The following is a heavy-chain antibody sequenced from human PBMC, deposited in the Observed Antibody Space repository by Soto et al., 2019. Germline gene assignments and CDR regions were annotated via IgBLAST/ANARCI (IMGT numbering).Heavy chain of an antibody. CDR1: GYTLTELS. D-gene: IGHD4-17*01. J-gene: IGHJ6*02. V-gene: IGHV1-24*01. CDR2: FDPEDGET. Sequence: KVSCKVSGYTLTELSMHWVRQAPGKGLEWMGGFDPEDGETIYAQKFQGRVTMTEDTSTDTAYMELSSLRSEDTAVYYCATTIYGDYDYYYYGMDVWGQGTTVTVSS. CDR3: ATTIYGDYDYYYYGMDV.